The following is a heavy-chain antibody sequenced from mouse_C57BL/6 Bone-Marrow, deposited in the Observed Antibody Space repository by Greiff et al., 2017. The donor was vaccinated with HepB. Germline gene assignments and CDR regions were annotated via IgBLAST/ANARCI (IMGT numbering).Heavy chain of an antibody. J-gene: IGHJ4*01. Sequence: VQLVESGPGLVQPSQSLSITCTVSGFSLTSYGVHWVRQSPGKGLEWLGVIWSGGSTDYNAAFISRLSISKDNSKSQVFFKMNSLQADDTAIYYCARKPIYYDYDWAMDYWGQGTSVTVSS. CDR1: GFSLTSYG. V-gene: IGHV2-2*01. CDR2: IWSGGST. CDR3: ARKPIYYDYDWAMDY. D-gene: IGHD2-4*01.